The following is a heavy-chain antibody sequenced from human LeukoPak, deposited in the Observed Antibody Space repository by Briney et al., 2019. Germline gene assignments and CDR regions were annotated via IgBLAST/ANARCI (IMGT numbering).Heavy chain of an antibody. CDR2: INSDGSST. Sequence: PGGSLRLSCAASGFTFSSYWMHWVRQAPGKGLVWVSRINSDGSSTSYADSVKGRFTISRDNAKNTLYLQMNSLRAEDTAVYYCAKNRCSSTSCYSPIDAFFDYWGQGTLVTVSS. D-gene: IGHD2-2*01. V-gene: IGHV3-74*01. CDR1: GFTFSSYW. J-gene: IGHJ4*02. CDR3: AKNRCSSTSCYSPIDAFFDY.